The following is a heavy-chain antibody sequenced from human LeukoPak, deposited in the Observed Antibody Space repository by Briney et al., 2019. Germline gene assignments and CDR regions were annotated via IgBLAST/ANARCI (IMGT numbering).Heavy chain of an antibody. CDR1: GFTFSTYS. Sequence: GGSLRLSCAASGFTFSTYSMNWVRQAPGKGLEWVSFTDTSTNYIYYGESMKGRFTISRDNAQNSLYLHMNGLRPEDTAVYYCARLPDYWGQGTLVTVSS. CDR2: TDTSTNYI. J-gene: IGHJ4*02. CDR3: ARLPDY. V-gene: IGHV3-21*01.